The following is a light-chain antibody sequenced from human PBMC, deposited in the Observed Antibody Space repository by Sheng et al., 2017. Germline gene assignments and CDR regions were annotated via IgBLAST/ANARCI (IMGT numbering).Light chain of an antibody. CDR3: QQSYSTPRT. Sequence: DIQMTQSPSSLSASVGDRVTITCRASQSISVYLNWYQQKSGKAPNLLIYGAFSLQSGFPSRFSGSESGTDFTLTISSLQPEDVATYYCQQSYSTPRTFGQGTKVEIK. J-gene: IGKJ2*01. V-gene: IGKV1-39*01. CDR1: QSISVY. CDR2: GAF.